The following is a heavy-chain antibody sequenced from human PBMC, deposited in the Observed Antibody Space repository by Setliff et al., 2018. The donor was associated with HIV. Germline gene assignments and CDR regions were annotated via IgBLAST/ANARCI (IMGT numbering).Heavy chain of an antibody. CDR3: ARLGSHCKKAFSPPY. J-gene: IGHJ4*02. Sequence: PSETLSLTCTVSGGSISSGSYYWSWIRQPPGKGLEWIGSIHHSGTAYDNPSLKSRVTISGDTSKNQVSLRLSSVTAADTAVYYCARLGSHCKKAFSPPYWGQGTLVTVSS. D-gene: IGHD2-15*01. CDR2: IHHSGTA. CDR1: GGSISSGSYY. V-gene: IGHV4-39*01.